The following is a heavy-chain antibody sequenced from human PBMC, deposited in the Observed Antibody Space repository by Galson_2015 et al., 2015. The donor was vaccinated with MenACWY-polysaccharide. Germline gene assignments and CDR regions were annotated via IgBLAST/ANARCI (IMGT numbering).Heavy chain of an antibody. V-gene: IGHV3-23*01. D-gene: IGHD3-10*02. J-gene: IGHJ4*02. CDR2: VSESGNKI. Sequence: ALRLSCAASGLTFSDSTMTWVRQAPGKGLEWVSVVSESGNKIYYADSVKGRFTIARDNSKNTLFLQMNSLRDEDTAVYYCAKRVKAAMFDWGQGALVTVSS. CDR1: GLTFSDST. CDR3: AKRVKAAMFD.